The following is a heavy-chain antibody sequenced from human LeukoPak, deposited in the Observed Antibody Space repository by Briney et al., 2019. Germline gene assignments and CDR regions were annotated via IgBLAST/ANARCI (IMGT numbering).Heavy chain of an antibody. D-gene: IGHD2-15*01. Sequence: GGSLRLSCAASGFTFSSYAMSWVRQAPGKGLEWVSAISGSGGSTYYADSVKGRFTISRDNSKNTLYLRMNSLRVEDTAVYYCARYRRNSNCLPNYYGMDVWGQGTTVTVSS. CDR2: ISGSGGST. CDR3: ARYRRNSNCLPNYYGMDV. J-gene: IGHJ6*02. V-gene: IGHV3-23*01. CDR1: GFTFSSYA.